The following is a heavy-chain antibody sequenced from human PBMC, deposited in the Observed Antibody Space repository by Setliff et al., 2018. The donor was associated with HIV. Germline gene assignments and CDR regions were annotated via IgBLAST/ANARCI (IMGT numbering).Heavy chain of an antibody. CDR2: SHHSGST. V-gene: IGHV4-38-2*02. CDR3: ARGGGPDTNFDS. Sequence: SETLSLTCSVSGYSINTAYYWGWIRQSPGKGLEWIGGSHHSGSTHYNPSLKSRVTISGQTSNNQFSLQLTSVTAADTAVYYCARGGGPDTNFDSWGRGTLVTVSS. CDR1: GYSINTAYY. J-gene: IGHJ4*02.